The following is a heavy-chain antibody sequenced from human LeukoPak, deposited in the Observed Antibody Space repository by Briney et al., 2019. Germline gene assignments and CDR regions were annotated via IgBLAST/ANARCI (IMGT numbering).Heavy chain of an antibody. Sequence: SETLPLTCTVSGGSISSSSCHWGWIRQSPGKGLEWIGNIYYGGSTYYNPSLQSRVTISVDTSKNQFSLKLGSVTAADTAVYYCARDRIVGVERPVDVWGQGTTVTVSS. CDR3: ARDRIVGVERPVDV. V-gene: IGHV4-39*02. D-gene: IGHD1-26*01. CDR1: GGSISSSSCH. CDR2: IYYGGST. J-gene: IGHJ6*02.